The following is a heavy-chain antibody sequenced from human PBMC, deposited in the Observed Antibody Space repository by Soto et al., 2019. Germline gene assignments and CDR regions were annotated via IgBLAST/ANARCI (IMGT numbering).Heavy chain of an antibody. CDR2: ISSSDNRT. CDR3: AKGRAAGAKIPRIVLGFYMDV. D-gene: IGHD6-13*01. Sequence: GGSLRLSCAASGFTFSSYAMTWVRQAPGKGLEWVSFISSSDNRTYSADSVKGRFTISRDNSKNTLYLQMNSLKAEDTAVYYCAKGRAAGAKIPRIVLGFYMDVWGRGTTVTVSS. J-gene: IGHJ6*03. CDR1: GFTFSSYA. V-gene: IGHV3-23*01.